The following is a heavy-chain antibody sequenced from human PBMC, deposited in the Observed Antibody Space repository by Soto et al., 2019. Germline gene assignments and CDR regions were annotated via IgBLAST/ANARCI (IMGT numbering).Heavy chain of an antibody. V-gene: IGHV3-30-3*01. J-gene: IGHJ6*02. CDR3: ARDELLLRYFDCLLTPYYYYGMDV. CDR2: ISDDGSNK. CDR1: GFTFSSYA. D-gene: IGHD3-9*01. Sequence: QVQLVESGGGVVQPGRSLRLSCAASGFTFSSYAMHWVRQAPGKGLEWVAVISDDGSNKYYADSVKGRFTISRDNSKNTQYLQMNSLRAEDTAVYYCARDELLLRYFDCLLTPYYYYGMDVCGQGTTVTVSS.